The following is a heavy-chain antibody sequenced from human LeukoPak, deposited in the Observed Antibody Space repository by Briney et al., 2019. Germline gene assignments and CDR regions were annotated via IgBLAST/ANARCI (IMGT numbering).Heavy chain of an antibody. CDR2: IYSGGST. CDR3: ATTYDILTGYSY. J-gene: IGHJ4*02. Sequence: GGSLRLSCAASGFTFTSYGMSWVRQAPGKGLEWVSVIYSGGSTYYADSMKGRFTISRDNSKNTLYLQMNSLRAEDTAVYYCATTYDILTGYSYWGQGTLVTVSS. CDR1: GFTFTSYG. D-gene: IGHD3-9*01. V-gene: IGHV3-66*01.